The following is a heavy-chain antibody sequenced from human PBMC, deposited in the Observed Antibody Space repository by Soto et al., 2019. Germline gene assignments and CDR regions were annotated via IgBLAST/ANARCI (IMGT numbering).Heavy chain of an antibody. CDR3: ATYSGNYERYGVYYGMDV. J-gene: IGHJ6*02. Sequence: GWSLRLSCAASGFTFSNYAISWVRQAPGKGLEWVSSISGSGGSTYYVDSVKGRFTISRDNSKNTLYLQMNSLRAEDTAVYYCATYSGNYERYGVYYGMDVWGQGTTVTVSS. D-gene: IGHD1-26*01. CDR2: ISGSGGST. V-gene: IGHV3-23*01. CDR1: GFTFSNYA.